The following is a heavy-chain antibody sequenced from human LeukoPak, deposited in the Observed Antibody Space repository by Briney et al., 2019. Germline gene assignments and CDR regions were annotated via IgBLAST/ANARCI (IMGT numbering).Heavy chain of an antibody. D-gene: IGHD3-10*02. V-gene: IGHV3-23*01. Sequence: GGSLRLSCAASGFTFSNYAMTWVRQAPGKGLEWVSVIHGSGNTYYADSVKGRFTISRDNSKNTVYLQMNSLRAEDTAIYYCARGGVLGSENYSIYSYWGQGTLVTVSS. CDR1: GFTFSNYA. CDR2: IHGSGNT. J-gene: IGHJ4*02. CDR3: ARGGVLGSENYSIYSY.